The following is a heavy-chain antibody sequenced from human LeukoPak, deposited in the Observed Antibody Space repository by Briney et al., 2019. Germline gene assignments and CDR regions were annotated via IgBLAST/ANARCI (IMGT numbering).Heavy chain of an antibody. J-gene: IGHJ6*02. Sequence: ASVKVSCKASGYTFTSYDINWVRQATGQGLEWMEWMNPNSGNTGYAQKFQGRVTMTRNTSISTAYMELSSLRSEDTAVYYCARGSTYYSSSWNGMDVWGQGTTVTVSS. CDR2: MNPNSGNT. V-gene: IGHV1-8*01. D-gene: IGHD6-13*01. CDR3: ARGSTYYSSSWNGMDV. CDR1: GYTFTSYD.